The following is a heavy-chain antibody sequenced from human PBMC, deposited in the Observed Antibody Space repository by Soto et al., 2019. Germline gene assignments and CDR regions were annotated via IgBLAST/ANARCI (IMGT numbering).Heavy chain of an antibody. CDR3: AREADIVVVVAATYFDY. CDR2: INPSGGST. J-gene: IGHJ4*02. V-gene: IGHV1-46*03. Sequence: ASVKVSCKASGYTFTSYYMHWVRQAPGQGLEWMGIINPSGGSTSYAQKFQGRVTMTRDTSTSTVYMELSSLRSEDTAVYYCAREADIVVVVAATYFDYWGQGTLVTVSS. D-gene: IGHD2-15*01. CDR1: GYTFTSYY.